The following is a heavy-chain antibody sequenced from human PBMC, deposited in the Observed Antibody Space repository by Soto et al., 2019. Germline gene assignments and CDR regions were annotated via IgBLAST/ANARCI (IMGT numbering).Heavy chain of an antibody. CDR3: AARHCSSTRCFHLDY. D-gene: IGHD2-2*01. Sequence: GGSLRLSCAASGFTFSSYALHWVRQAPGKTLEYVSAISSDGSSTYYANSVKGRFTISGDNSKNTLYLEMGSLRAEDMAVYYCAARHCSSTRCFHLDYWGLGTLVTVSS. CDR1: GFTFSSYA. J-gene: IGHJ4*02. V-gene: IGHV3-64*01. CDR2: ISSDGSST.